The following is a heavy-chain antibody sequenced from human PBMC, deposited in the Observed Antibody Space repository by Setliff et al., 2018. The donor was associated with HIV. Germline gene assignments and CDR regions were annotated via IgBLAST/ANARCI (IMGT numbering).Heavy chain of an antibody. J-gene: IGHJ3*02. CDR1: GGTFNSYA. V-gene: IGHV1-69*05. CDR2: IIPIFGTA. Sequence: SVNVSCKASGGTFNSYAISWVRPAPGQGLEWMGGIIPIFGTANYAQKFQGRVTITTDESTSTAFMELSSLRSEDTAVYYCATAPDSSSWYGRDFDIWGQGTMVTVSS. D-gene: IGHD6-13*01. CDR3: ATAPDSSSWYGRDFDI.